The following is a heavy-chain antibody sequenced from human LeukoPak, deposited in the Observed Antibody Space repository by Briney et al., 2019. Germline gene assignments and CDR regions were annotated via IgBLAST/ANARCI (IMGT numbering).Heavy chain of an antibody. CDR3: ARLGYSGYDFDY. CDR1: GFTFSSYW. J-gene: IGHJ4*02. D-gene: IGHD5-12*01. Sequence: GGSLRLSCAASGFTFSSYWMHWVRQAPGKGLVWVSRMNSDGSSTTYADSVKGRFTISRDNAKNTLYLQMNSLRAEDTAVYYCARLGYSGYDFDYWGQGTLVTVSS. CDR2: MNSDGSST. V-gene: IGHV3-74*01.